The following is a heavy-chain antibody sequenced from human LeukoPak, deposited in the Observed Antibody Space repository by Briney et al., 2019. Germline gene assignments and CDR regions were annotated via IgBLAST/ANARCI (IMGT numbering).Heavy chain of an antibody. V-gene: IGHV4-39*01. CDR2: IYDSGST. Sequence: KASETLSLTCTVSGGSISSSSHYWGWIRQPPGKGLELIGSIYDSGSTYYNPSLKRRVTISVDTSKNQFSLKLSSVTAADTAVYYCARSQGGWGYGKYFDLWGRGTLVTVSS. J-gene: IGHJ2*01. D-gene: IGHD3-16*01. CDR3: ARSQGGWGYGKYFDL. CDR1: GGSISSSSHY.